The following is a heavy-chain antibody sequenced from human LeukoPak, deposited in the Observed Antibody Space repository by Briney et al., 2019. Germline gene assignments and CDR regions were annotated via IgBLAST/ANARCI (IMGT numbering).Heavy chain of an antibody. J-gene: IGHJ3*01. D-gene: IGHD1-1*01. V-gene: IGHV3-9*01. CDR3: AEDVLIAPTVPGNTFDV. Sequence: GRSLRLSCEGSGFTFDDYAINWVRQAPGKGLEWVSRISWDSSIIDFADSVKGRFTISRDNAKNSVHLDLSSLSAEDTALYYCAEDVLIAPTVPGNTFDVWGLGTMVTVSP. CDR2: ISWDSSII. CDR1: GFTFDDYA.